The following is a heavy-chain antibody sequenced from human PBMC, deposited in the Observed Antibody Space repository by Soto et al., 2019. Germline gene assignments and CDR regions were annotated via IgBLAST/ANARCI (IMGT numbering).Heavy chain of an antibody. Sequence: SETLSLTCAVSGVSISSGNWWTWVRQTPQRGLEYIGEIFHDGTANYYPSFERRVAISVDTSKNQFSLKLTSVTAADTAIYFCARLVYDTRLNYMYLDLWGQGSLVTVSS. V-gene: IGHV4-4*02. CDR1: GVSISSGNW. J-gene: IGHJ4*02. D-gene: IGHD2-8*01. CDR3: ARLVYDTRLNYMYLDL. CDR2: IFHDGTA.